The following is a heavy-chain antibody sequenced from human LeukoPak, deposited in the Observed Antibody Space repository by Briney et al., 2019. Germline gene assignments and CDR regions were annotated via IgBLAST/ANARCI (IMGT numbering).Heavy chain of an antibody. V-gene: IGHV4-38-2*02. CDR2: IYHSGNT. Sequence: SETLSLTCSVSAYSISSGFFWGWIRQPPGKGLEWIGSIYHSGNTYYNPSLKSRVTISLDTSKSQFSLKLTSVTPADTAVYYCARGGIVGSRTNWFDPWGQGILVTVSS. CDR1: AYSISSGFF. CDR3: ARGGIVGSRTNWFDP. J-gene: IGHJ5*02. D-gene: IGHD1-26*01.